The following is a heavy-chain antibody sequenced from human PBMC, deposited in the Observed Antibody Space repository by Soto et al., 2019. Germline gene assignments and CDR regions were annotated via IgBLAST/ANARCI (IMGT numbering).Heavy chain of an antibody. CDR2: IRGGGDDI. CDR3: ARGHYGLDV. Sequence: QVQLVGSGGGWVKPGGPLSPSFAASGFPSSDHYMSWIPRPPGKGREWVSYIRGGGDDIYYADSVKGRFTISRDNAKNSLYLQLNSLRAEDTAVYYCARGHYGLDVWGQGTTVTVSS. V-gene: IGHV3-11*01. J-gene: IGHJ6*02. CDR1: GFPSSDHY.